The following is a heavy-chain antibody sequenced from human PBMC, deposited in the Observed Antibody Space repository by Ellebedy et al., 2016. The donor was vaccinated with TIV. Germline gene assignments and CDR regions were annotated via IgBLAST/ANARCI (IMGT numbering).Heavy chain of an antibody. V-gene: IGHV1-46*01. J-gene: IGHJ4*02. CDR2: INPGTGTA. D-gene: IGHD5-12*01. Sequence: AASVKVSCKASGDTFTSYYIHWVRQAPGQGLAWMGIINPGTGTASYAQKFQGRVTMTTDTSTSTVYMELTSLTSEDTAMFYCARAAVATIDYWGQGTLVTVSS. CDR3: ARAAVATIDY. CDR1: GDTFTSYY.